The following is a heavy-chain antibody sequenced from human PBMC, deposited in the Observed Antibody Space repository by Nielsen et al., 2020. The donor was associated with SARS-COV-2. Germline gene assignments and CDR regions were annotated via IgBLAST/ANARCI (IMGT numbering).Heavy chain of an antibody. Sequence: GESLKISCAASGFTFSKYGMHWVRQAPGKGLEWVAVISYDGSNKYYADSVKGRFTLSRDNSKNTLYLQMNSQRAEDTAVYYCAAMIDVYYYGMDVWGQGTMVTVSS. CDR3: AAMIDVYYYGMDV. D-gene: IGHD3-22*01. J-gene: IGHJ6*02. CDR2: ISYDGSNK. V-gene: IGHV3-30*03. CDR1: GFTFSKYG.